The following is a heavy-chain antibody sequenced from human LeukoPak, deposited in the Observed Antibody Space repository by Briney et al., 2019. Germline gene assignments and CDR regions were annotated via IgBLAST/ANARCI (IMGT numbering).Heavy chain of an antibody. CDR2: ISSSNSYI. J-gene: IGHJ4*02. Sequence: GGSLRLSCAASGFTFSTYSMNWVRQAPGKGLEWVSSISSSNSYIYYADSMKGRLTISRDNAKNALYLQMNSLRAEDTAVYYCAKLHNLNSDYWGQGTLVTVSS. V-gene: IGHV3-21*01. D-gene: IGHD1-14*01. CDR1: GFTFSTYS. CDR3: AKLHNLNSDY.